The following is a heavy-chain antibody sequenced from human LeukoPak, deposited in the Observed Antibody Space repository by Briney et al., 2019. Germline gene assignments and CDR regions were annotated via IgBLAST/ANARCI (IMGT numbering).Heavy chain of an antibody. J-gene: IGHJ4*02. CDR3: AKDGRSLQLELPWAGY. D-gene: IGHD1-1*01. CDR1: GFTFSSYA. CDR2: ISGSGGST. Sequence: GGSLRLSCAASGFTFSSYAMSWVRQAPGKGLEWVSAISGSGGSTYYADSVKGRFTISRDNSKNTLYLQMNSLRAEDTAVYYCAKDGRSLQLELPWAGYWGQGTLVTVSS. V-gene: IGHV3-23*01.